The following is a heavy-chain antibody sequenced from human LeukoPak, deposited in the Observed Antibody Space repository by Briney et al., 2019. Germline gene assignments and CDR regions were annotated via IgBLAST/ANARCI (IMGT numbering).Heavy chain of an antibody. CDR2: VWYDGSKK. CDR3: ARGVGYYDSSGTIDY. D-gene: IGHD3-22*01. Sequence: PGGSVRLSCAASGLTFSSYGIHWVRQAPGKGLEWVGVVWYDGSKKYSADSVKGRITISRDDSKNTLYLQMNSLRAEDTAVYYCARGVGYYDSSGTIDYWGQGTLVTVSS. CDR1: GLTFSSYG. J-gene: IGHJ4*02. V-gene: IGHV3-33*01.